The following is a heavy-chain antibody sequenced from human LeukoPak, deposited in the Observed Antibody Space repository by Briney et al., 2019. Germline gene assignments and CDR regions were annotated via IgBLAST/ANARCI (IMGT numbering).Heavy chain of an antibody. CDR3: ARVYGSGSYYNGYYYYMDV. CDR1: GGSISSYY. D-gene: IGHD3-10*01. J-gene: IGHJ6*03. CDR2: IYYSGST. Sequence: SETLSLTCTVSGGSISSYYWGWIRQPPGKGLEWIGSIYYSGSTYYNPSLKSRVTISVDTSKNQFSLKLSSVTAADTAVYYCARVYGSGSYYNGYYYYMDVWGKGTTVTISS. V-gene: IGHV4-39*01.